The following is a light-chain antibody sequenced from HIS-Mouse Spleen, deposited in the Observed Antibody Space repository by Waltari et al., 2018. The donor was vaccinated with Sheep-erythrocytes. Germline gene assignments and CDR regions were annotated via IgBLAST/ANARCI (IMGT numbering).Light chain of an antibody. CDR2: DVS. Sequence: QSALTQPRSVSGSPGQSVTISCTGTSSDVGGYNYVYWSQQHPGKAPKLMIYDVSKRPSGVPDRFSGSKSGNTASLTISGLQAEDEADYYCCSYAGSYTWVFGGGTKLTVL. CDR3: CSYAGSYTWV. CDR1: SSDVGGYNY. J-gene: IGLJ3*02. V-gene: IGLV2-11*01.